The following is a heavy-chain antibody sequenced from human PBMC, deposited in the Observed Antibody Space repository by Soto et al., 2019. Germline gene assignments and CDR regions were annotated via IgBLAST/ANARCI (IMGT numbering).Heavy chain of an antibody. J-gene: IGHJ4*02. CDR1: GYIFMNYY. Sequence: EASVKVSCKASGYIFMNYYMHWVRQAPGQGLEWMGVINPSGGTTSYVQKFQGRVTMTRDTSTSTVYMELSSLRSDDMAVYYCARLATVTPPYYFDYWGQGTLVTVSS. CDR3: ARLATVTPPYYFDY. V-gene: IGHV1-46*01. CDR2: INPSGGTT. D-gene: IGHD4-17*01.